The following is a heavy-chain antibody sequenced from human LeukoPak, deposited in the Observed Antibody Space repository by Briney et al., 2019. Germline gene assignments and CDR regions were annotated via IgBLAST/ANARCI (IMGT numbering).Heavy chain of an antibody. D-gene: IGHD3-22*01. CDR2: IKQDGSEK. Sequence: GGSLRLSCAASGFTFSSYWMSWVRQAPGRGLEWVANIKQDGSEKYYVDSVKGRFTISRDNAKNSLYLQMNSLRAEDTAVYYCARGTSRYDSSGYYLIDAFDIWGQGTMVTVSS. V-gene: IGHV3-7*04. CDR1: GFTFSSYW. CDR3: ARGTSRYDSSGYYLIDAFDI. J-gene: IGHJ3*02.